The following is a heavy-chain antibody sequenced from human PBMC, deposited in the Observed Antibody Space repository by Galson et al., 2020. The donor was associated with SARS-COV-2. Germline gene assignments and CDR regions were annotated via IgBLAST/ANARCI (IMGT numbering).Heavy chain of an antibody. V-gene: IGHV3-30*01. D-gene: IGHD5-12*01. CDR2: ILHDGGFS. Sequence: GGSLRLSCAASGFTLRNYAMDWVRQAPGKGLEWVAVILHDGGFSSYADSVKGRFTISRDNSKNTLSLQMHSLRAEDTAVYYCARDLVDGYNPTPFSFDSWGQGTLVTVSS. CDR3: ARDLVDGYNPTPFSFDS. J-gene: IGHJ4*02. CDR1: GFTLRNYA.